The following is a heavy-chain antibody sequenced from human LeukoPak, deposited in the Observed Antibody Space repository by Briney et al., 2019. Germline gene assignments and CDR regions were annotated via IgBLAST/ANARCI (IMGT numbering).Heavy chain of an antibody. J-gene: IGHJ3*02. CDR2: IYSPGTN. V-gene: IGHV4-61*02. Sequence: SSETLSLXCTVSAGSISSGDYYWSWIRQPAGKGLEWIGRIYSPGTNYNYNPSLKSRVTISIDTSKNQFSLKLTSVTAADTAVYYCARGIGTSYDSSRDAFDMWGQGTMVTVSS. CDR3: ARGIGTSYDSSRDAFDM. D-gene: IGHD3-22*01. CDR1: AGSISSGDYY.